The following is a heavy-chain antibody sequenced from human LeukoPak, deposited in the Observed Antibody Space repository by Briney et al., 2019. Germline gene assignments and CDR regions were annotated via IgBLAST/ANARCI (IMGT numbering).Heavy chain of an antibody. CDR3: ARGLEGYSYGSQMYYFDY. V-gene: IGHV3-13*01. J-gene: IGHJ4*02. Sequence: GGSLRLSCAASGFTFSSYDMHWVRQATGKGLEWVSAIGTAGDTYYPGSVKGRFTISRENAKNSLYLQMNSLRAGDTAVYYCARGLEGYSYGSQMYYFDYWGQGTLVTVSS. CDR1: GFTFSSYD. D-gene: IGHD5-18*01. CDR2: IGTAGDT.